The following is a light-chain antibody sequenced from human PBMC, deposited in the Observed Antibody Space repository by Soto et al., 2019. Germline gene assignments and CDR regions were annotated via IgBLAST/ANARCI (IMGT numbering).Light chain of an antibody. CDR1: QNIDKW. Sequence: IHMTQSPSTLPASVGDRVSITCRASQNIDKWLAWYQQKPQKAPKLLIFDASTLESGVPSRFSGSGSGTEFTLTISSLQPDDFATYYCQQYNTYQGTFGPGTKVDIK. V-gene: IGKV1-5*01. CDR2: DAS. J-gene: IGKJ1*01. CDR3: QQYNTYQGT.